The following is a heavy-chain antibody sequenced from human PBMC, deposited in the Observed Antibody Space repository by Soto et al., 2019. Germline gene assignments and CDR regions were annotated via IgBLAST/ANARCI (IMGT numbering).Heavy chain of an antibody. CDR2: IYTSGST. CDR1: GGSISSYY. V-gene: IGHV4-4*07. D-gene: IGHD3-3*01. J-gene: IGHJ5*02. CDR3: DRGGYDFGSFSRNRFDH. Sequence: LSLTCTVSGGSISSYYWSWIRQPDGKGLEWIGRIYTSGSTNYNPSPNSRVNMSVDTSKNKNSLTLSSVTAAATAVYDCDRGGYDFGSFSRNRFDHWGQGTLVTVSS.